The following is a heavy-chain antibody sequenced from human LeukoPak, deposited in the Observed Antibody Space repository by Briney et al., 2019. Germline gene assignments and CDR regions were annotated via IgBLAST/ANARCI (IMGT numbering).Heavy chain of an antibody. CDR1: GGTFSSYA. CDR2: IIPIFGPT. D-gene: IGHD1-26*01. CDR3: ARISWSGSYFSAV. V-gene: IGHV1-69*01. J-gene: IGHJ4*02. Sequence: SVKVSCKASGGTFSSYAIYWVRQAPGQGLEWMGGIIPIFGPTNYAQKFQGRVTITADESTGYMELSSLRSADTAVHYCARISWSGSYFSAVWGQGTLVTVSS.